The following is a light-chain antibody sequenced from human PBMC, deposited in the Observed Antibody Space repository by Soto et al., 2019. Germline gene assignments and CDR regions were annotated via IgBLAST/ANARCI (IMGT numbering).Light chain of an antibody. J-gene: IGLJ1*01. CDR3: YSYAGENLYV. CDR1: SSDVGSSNL. V-gene: IGLV2-23*01. Sequence: QSVLTQPASVAASPGQEITIPRTGTSSDVGSSNLVSWFQQHPGKVPKLLMYEGTKRPSGLSDRFSGSKSGTTASLTISGLQAEDEAHFYCYSYAGENLYVFGTGTKVTVL. CDR2: EGT.